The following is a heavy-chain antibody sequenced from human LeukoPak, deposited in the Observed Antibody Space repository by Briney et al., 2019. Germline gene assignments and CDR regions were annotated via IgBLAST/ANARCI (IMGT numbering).Heavy chain of an antibody. CDR3: ARDHVSNYGDYLANWFDP. J-gene: IGHJ5*02. D-gene: IGHD4-17*01. CDR2: INPNSGGT. Sequence: GASVKVSCKASGYTFTSYGISWVRQAPGQGLEWMGWINPNSGGTNYAQKFQGRVTMTRDTSISTAYMELSRLRSDDTAVYYCARDHVSNYGDYLANWFDPWGQGTLVTVSS. CDR1: GYTFTSYG. V-gene: IGHV1-2*02.